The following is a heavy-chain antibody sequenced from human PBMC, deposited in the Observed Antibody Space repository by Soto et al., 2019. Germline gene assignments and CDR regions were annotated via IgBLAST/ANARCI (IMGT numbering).Heavy chain of an antibody. J-gene: IGHJ4*02. CDR2: IKQDGSEK. Sequence: GGSLRLSCAASGFTFSSYWMSWVRQAPGKGLEWVANIKQDGSEKYYVDSVKGRFTISRDNAKNSLYLQMNSLRAEDTAVYYCASGYYYGPGSYWAVRRYYFDYWGQGTLVTVSS. V-gene: IGHV3-7*05. D-gene: IGHD3-10*01. CDR3: ASGYYYGPGSYWAVRRYYFDY. CDR1: GFTFSSYW.